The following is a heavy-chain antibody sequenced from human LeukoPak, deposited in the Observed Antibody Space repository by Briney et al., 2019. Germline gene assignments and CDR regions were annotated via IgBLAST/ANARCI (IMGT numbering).Heavy chain of an antibody. CDR1: GGTFSSYA. CDR3: AIETRGYCSGGSCYTMGSVFDY. Sequence: SVKVSCKASGGTFSSYAISWVRQAPGQGLEWMGRIIPILGIANYAQKFQGRVTMTEDTSTDTAYMELSSLRSEDTAVYYCAIETRGYCSGGSCYTMGSVFDYWGQGTLVTVSS. J-gene: IGHJ4*02. V-gene: IGHV1-69*04. CDR2: IIPILGIA. D-gene: IGHD2-15*01.